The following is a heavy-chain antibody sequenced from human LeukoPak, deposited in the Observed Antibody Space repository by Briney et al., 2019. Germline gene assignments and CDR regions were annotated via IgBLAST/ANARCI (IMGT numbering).Heavy chain of an antibody. J-gene: IGHJ4*02. CDR2: IWYDGSNK. D-gene: IGHD3-22*01. Sequence: PGRSLRLSCAASGFTFSSYGMHWVHQAPGKGLEWVAVIWYDGSNKYYADSVKGRFTISRDNSKNTLYVQMNSLRVEDTAVYYCGRGFDSSGYYYNYFEYWGQGTLVTVSS. CDR3: GRGFDSSGYYYNYFEY. CDR1: GFTFSSYG. V-gene: IGHV3-33*01.